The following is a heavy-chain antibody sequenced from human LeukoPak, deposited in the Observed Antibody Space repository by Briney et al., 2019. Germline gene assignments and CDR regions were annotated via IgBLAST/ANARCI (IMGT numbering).Heavy chain of an antibody. V-gene: IGHV3-7*03. CDR2: IKEDGSEK. CDR3: VRAMDY. J-gene: IGHJ4*02. Sequence: GGSLRLSCAASGLTFSSYWMTWVRQAPGKGLEWVANIKEDGSEKYYVDSVKGRFTISRDNARNSLYLQMNSLRAEDTAVYYCVRAMDYWGQGTLVTVSS. CDR1: GLTFSSYW.